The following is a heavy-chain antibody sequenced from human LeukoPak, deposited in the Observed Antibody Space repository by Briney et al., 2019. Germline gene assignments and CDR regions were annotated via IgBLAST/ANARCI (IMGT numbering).Heavy chain of an antibody. CDR2: IYHSGST. CDR1: GYSISSGYY. V-gene: IGHV4-38-2*02. D-gene: IGHD1-20*01. Sequence: PSETLSLTCTVSGYSISSGYYWGWIRQPPGKGLEWIGSIYHSGSTNYNPSLKSRVTISVDTSKNQFSLKLSSVTAADTAVYYCARQSLTGTTTYWGQGTLVTVSS. J-gene: IGHJ4*02. CDR3: ARQSLTGTTTY.